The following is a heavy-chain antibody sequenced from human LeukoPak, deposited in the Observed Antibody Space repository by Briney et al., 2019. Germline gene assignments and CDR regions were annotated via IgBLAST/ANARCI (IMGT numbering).Heavy chain of an antibody. D-gene: IGHD2-2*01. Sequence: GGSLRLSCAASGFTFSSYAMNWVRQAPGKGLEWVSTISASGGSTYYFVKGRFTISRDNSKNTLYLQMNSLRAEDTAVYCCAKGYCSSTNCKESFFDYWGQGTLVTVSS. CDR2: ISASGGST. J-gene: IGHJ4*02. V-gene: IGHV3-23*01. CDR1: GFTFSSYA. CDR3: AKGYCSSTNCKESFFDY.